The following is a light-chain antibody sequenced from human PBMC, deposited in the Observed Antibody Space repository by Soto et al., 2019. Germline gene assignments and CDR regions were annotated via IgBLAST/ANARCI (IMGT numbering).Light chain of an antibody. V-gene: IGLV2-14*03. Sequence: QSALTQPASVSGSPGQSITISCTGTTSDVGGYNYVSWYQQHPGEAPKLMIYEVSKRPSWVSDRFSGSKSGKTASLTISGLQAEDEADYYCSSYAGSNNFEVVFGGGTKLTVL. CDR1: TSDVGGYNY. J-gene: IGLJ2*01. CDR3: SSYAGSNNFEVV. CDR2: EVS.